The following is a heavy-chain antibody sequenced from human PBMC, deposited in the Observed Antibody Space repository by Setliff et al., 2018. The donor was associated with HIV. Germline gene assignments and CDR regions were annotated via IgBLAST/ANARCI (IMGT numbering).Heavy chain of an antibody. CDR3: ARDAVTGTPGGYYYPDF. D-gene: IGHD1-1*01. J-gene: IGHJ4*02. CDR2: ISTYNGNT. Sequence: ASVKVSCKASGNTFTNYYIHWVRQAPGQGLEWLGWISTYNGNTNYAQKFQGRVTMTTDTSTSTAYMDLRSLRTDEKAVYYCARDAVTGTPGGYYYPDFWGQGTLVTVSS. CDR1: GNTFTNYY. V-gene: IGHV1-18*04.